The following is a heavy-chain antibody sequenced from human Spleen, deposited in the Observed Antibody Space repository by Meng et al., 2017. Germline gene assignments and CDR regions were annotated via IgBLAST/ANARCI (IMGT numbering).Heavy chain of an antibody. Sequence: QIQLVESGGGVVQPGGSLRLSCATSGFTFTDYAMHWVRQAPGKGPEWVAIVSHDGNSGCYADSVKGRFTISRDNSKNTLYLQMNSLRAEDTAVYYCARSDNTRLDPWGQGTLVTVSS. CDR3: ARSDNTRLDP. V-gene: IGHV3-30-3*01. CDR1: GFTFTDYA. D-gene: IGHD1-26*01. J-gene: IGHJ5*02. CDR2: VSHDGNSG.